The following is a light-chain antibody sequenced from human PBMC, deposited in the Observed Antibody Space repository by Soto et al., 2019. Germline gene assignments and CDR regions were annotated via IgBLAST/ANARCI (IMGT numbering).Light chain of an antibody. CDR1: QGISSY. V-gene: IGKV1-8*01. CDR3: LQYYSYPMYT. J-gene: IGKJ2*01. Sequence: AIRMTQSPSSFSASTGDRVTITCRASQGISSYLAWYQQKPGKAPKLLIYAASTLQSGVPSRFSGSGSGTDFTLTISCLQSEDFATYYCLQYYSYPMYTFGQGTKLEIK. CDR2: AAS.